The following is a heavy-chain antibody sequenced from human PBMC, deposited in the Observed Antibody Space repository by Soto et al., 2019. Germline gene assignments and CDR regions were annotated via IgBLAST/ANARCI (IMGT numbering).Heavy chain of an antibody. CDR1: GGSIRNYF. Sequence: PSETLSLTCTVSGGSIRNYFWTWTRQPAGKGLEWIGRIYSSGNTVYNASLKSRVTMSIDMSKNQFSLKLSSMTAADTAVYYCVRDVESPGISGSWGAFDIWGQGTVVTVSS. J-gene: IGHJ3*02. CDR2: IYSSGNT. D-gene: IGHD1-20*01. V-gene: IGHV4-4*07. CDR3: VRDVESPGISGSWGAFDI.